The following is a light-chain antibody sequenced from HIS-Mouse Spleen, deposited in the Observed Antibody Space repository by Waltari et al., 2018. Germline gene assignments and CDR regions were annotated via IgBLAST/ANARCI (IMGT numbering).Light chain of an antibody. CDR3: KQRSNWSIT. CDR1: QSVSSY. CDR2: DAS. Sequence: EIVLTQSPATLSLSPGERATLSCRASQSVSSYLAWYQQKPGQAPRLLIYDASNRATGIPARFSSLEPEDFAVYYCKQRSNWSITFGQGTRLEIK. J-gene: IGKJ5*01. V-gene: IGKV3-11*01.